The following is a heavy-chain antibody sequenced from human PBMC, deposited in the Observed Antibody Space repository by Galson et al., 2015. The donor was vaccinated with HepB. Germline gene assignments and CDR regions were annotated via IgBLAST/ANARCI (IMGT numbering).Heavy chain of an antibody. CDR3: RRGIGYSSGWEPFDY. CDR2: IKSKTDGGTT. J-gene: IGHJ4*02. Sequence: LRLSCAASGFTFSNAWMSWVRQAPGKGLEWVGRIKSKTDGGTTDYAAPVKGRFTISRDDSKNTLYLQMNSLKTEDTAVYYCRRGIGYSSGWEPFDYWGQGTLVTVSS. D-gene: IGHD6-19*01. CDR1: GFTFSNAW. V-gene: IGHV3-15*01.